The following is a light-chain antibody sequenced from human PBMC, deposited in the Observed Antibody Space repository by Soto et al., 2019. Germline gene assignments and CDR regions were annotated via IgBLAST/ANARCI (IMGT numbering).Light chain of an antibody. Sequence: TQSPVTLSLSPGERATLSCRASQSISTYLAWYQQKPGKAPKLLIFAASSLQSGVPSRFSGSRSGPDFTLTISSLQPEDFATYYCQQSYSSPPTFGQGTKVDIK. V-gene: IGKV1-39*01. J-gene: IGKJ1*01. CDR1: QSISTY. CDR2: AAS. CDR3: QQSYSSPPT.